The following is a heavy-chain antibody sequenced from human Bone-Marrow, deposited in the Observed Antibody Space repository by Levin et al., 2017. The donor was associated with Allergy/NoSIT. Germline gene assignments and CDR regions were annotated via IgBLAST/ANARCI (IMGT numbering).Heavy chain of an antibody. CDR2: IYNDGSIT. J-gene: IGHJ4*02. CDR1: GFTFSNYW. D-gene: IGHD3-22*01. Sequence: GGSLRLSCAASGFTFSNYWMEWVHQAPGKGLVWVSRIYNDGSITRYADSVKGRFTISRDNAKNTLYLQMNSLRAEDTAVYYCARFGYDYDSSGFRVGDPFDYWVQGTLVTVSS. V-gene: IGHV3-74*01. CDR3: ARFGYDYDSSGFRVGDPFDY.